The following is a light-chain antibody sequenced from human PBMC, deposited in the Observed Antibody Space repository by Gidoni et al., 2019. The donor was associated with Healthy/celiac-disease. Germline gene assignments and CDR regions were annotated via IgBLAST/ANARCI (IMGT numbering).Light chain of an antibody. CDR3: QQYGSSQGLT. Sequence: EIVFTQSPGTLSLSPGERATLSCRASQSVSSSYLAWYQQKPGQAPRLLIYGASSRATGIPDRFSGSGSGTDFTLTISRLEPEDFAVYYCQQYGSSQGLTFGGGTKVEIK. V-gene: IGKV3-20*01. CDR2: GAS. CDR1: QSVSSSY. J-gene: IGKJ4*01.